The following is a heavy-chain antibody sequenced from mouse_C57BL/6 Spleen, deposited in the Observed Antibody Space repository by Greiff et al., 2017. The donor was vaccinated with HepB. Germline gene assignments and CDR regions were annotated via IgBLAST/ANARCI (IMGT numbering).Heavy chain of an antibody. D-gene: IGHD3-2*02. CDR3: ARLRDSSGYRYYFDY. J-gene: IGHJ2*01. Sequence: QVQLQQSGAELVRPGTSVKMSCKASGYTFTNYWIGWAKQRPGHGLEWIGDIYPGGGYTNYNEKFKGKATLTADKSSSTAYMQFSSLTSEDSAIYYCARLRDSSGYRYYFDYWGQGTTLTVSS. CDR1: GYTFTNYW. V-gene: IGHV1-63*01. CDR2: IYPGGGYT.